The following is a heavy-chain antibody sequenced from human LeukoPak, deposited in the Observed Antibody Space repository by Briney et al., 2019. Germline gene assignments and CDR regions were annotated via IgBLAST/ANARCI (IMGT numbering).Heavy chain of an antibody. CDR2: IKSKTDGGTT. CDR1: GFTFSNAW. D-gene: IGHD3-10*01. CDR3: TTVNPEGRIWFGDQPQNDY. V-gene: IGHV3-15*01. Sequence: GGSLRLSCAASGFTFSNAWMSWVRQAPGKGLEWVGRIKSKTDGGTTDYAAPVKGRFTISRDDSKNTLYLQMNSLKTEDTAVYYCTTVNPEGRIWFGDQPQNDYWGQGTLVTVSS. J-gene: IGHJ4*02.